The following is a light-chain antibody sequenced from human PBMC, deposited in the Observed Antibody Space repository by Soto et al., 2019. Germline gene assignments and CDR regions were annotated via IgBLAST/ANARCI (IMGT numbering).Light chain of an antibody. J-gene: IGKJ5*01. CDR2: DST. CDR3: QQRNVWPPIT. Sequence: VLTQSPATLSLSPGERATLSGIASQSIHTSLAWYQQKPGQPPRLVVYDSTLRANGVPDRFGGSRSGTEFTLTINNLEPEDFAVYYCQQRNVWPPITFGQGTRLEI. CDR1: QSIHTS. V-gene: IGKV3-11*01.